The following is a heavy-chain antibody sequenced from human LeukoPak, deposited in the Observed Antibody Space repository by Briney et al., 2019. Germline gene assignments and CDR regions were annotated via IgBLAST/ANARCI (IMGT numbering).Heavy chain of an antibody. CDR2: FDPEDGET. CDR3: ATHIPLVGATVAAHFDY. Sequence: ASVKVSCKVSGYTLTELSMHWVRQAPGKGPEWMGGFDPEDGETIYAQKFQGRVTMTEDTSTDTAYMELSSLRSEDTAVYYCATHIPLVGATVAAHFDYWGQGTLVTVSS. CDR1: GYTLTELS. D-gene: IGHD1-26*01. V-gene: IGHV1-24*01. J-gene: IGHJ4*02.